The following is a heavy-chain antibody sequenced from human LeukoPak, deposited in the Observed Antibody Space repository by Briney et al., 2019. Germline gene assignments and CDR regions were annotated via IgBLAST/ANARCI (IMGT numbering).Heavy chain of an antibody. Sequence: ASVKVSCKVSGYTVTELSMHWVRQSPGKGLEWMGGFDPEVGKTIYAQKFQGRVTMTEDTSTDTACMELSSLRSEDTAVYYCATRYCSGGSCPNYYYYYINVWGKGTTVTISS. CDR3: ATRYCSGGSCPNYYYYYINV. V-gene: IGHV1-24*01. D-gene: IGHD2-15*01. CDR2: FDPEVGKT. CDR1: GYTVTELS. J-gene: IGHJ6*03.